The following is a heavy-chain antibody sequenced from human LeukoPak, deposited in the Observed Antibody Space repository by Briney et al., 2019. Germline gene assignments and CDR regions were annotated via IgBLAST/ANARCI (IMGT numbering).Heavy chain of an antibody. V-gene: IGHV4-34*01. CDR2: INHSGST. CDR3: AASEVDTAMVTGY. J-gene: IGHJ4*02. D-gene: IGHD5-18*01. CDR1: GGSFSGYY. Sequence: SETLSLTCAVYGGSFSGYYWSWIRQPPGKGLEWIGEINHSGSTNYNPSLKSRVTISVDTSKNQFSLKLSSVTAADTAVCYCAASEVDTAMVTGYWGQGTLVTVSS.